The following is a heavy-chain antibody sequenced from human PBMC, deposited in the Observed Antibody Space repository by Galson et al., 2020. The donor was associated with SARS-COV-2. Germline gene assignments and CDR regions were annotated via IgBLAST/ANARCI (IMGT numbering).Heavy chain of an antibody. V-gene: IGHV4-30-2*01. CDR2: ISHSGGT. J-gene: IGHJ3*02. CDR3: ASLHYGEYAPEAFDI. CDR1: GTSISSGSYS. Sequence: SETLSLTCAVSGTSISSGSYSWNWIQQPPGKGLEWIGSISHSGGTYYNPSLKSRVTISGDRSKNQFSLRLSSVTAADTAVYYCASLHYGEYAPEAFDIWGPGTRVTVAS. D-gene: IGHD4-17*01.